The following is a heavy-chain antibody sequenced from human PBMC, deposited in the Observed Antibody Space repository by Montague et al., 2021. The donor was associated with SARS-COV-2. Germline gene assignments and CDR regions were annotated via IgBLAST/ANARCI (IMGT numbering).Heavy chain of an antibody. D-gene: IGHD6-13*01. V-gene: IGHV6-1*01. Sequence: CTISGDSVSSNTAAWNWIRQSPSRRLESLGRTYYRSKWYYDYAVSVKSRLTISPDTSKNQFSLQLSAVTPEDRAGYYCAREPRYSLSWSFDYWGQGTLVTVSS. CDR1: GDSVSSNTAA. J-gene: IGHJ4*02. CDR2: TYYRSKWYY. CDR3: AREPRYSLSWSFDY.